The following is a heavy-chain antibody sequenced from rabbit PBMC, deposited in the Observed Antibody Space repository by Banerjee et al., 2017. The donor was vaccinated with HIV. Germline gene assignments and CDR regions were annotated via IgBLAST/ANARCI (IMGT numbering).Heavy chain of an antibody. Sequence: QSLEESGGDLVKPGVSLTLTCTASGFSFSSSCYMCWVRQAPGKGLEWIACIYAGSSGNTYYASWAKGRFTISRTSSTTVTLQMTSLTDADTATYFCARNAGDANYGDAYFNLWGPGTLVTVS. V-gene: IGHV1S40*01. CDR3: ARNAGDANYGDAYFNL. D-gene: IGHD6-1*01. CDR1: GFSFSSSCY. CDR2: IYAGSSGNT. J-gene: IGHJ4*01.